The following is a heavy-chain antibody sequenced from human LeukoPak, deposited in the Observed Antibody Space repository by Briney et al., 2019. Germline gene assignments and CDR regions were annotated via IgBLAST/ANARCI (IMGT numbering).Heavy chain of an antibody. D-gene: IGHD5-18*01. CDR3: AKSDSYGYDRTFDY. CDR1: GFTFSSYG. Sequence: PGGSLRLSCAASGFTFSSYGMHWVRQAPGKGLEWVSAISGSGDSTYYPDSVKGRFTISRDNSKNTLYLQMNSLRAEDTAVYYCAKSDSYGYDRTFDYWGQGTLVTVSS. CDR2: ISGSGDST. V-gene: IGHV3-23*01. J-gene: IGHJ4*02.